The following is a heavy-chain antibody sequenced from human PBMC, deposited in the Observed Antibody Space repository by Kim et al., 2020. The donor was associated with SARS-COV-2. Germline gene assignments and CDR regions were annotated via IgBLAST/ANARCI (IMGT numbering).Heavy chain of an antibody. CDR3: AKGSGSYPAFDY. J-gene: IGHJ4*02. V-gene: IGHV3-30*18. D-gene: IGHD1-26*01. Sequence: GGSLRLSCAASGFTFSSYGMHWVRQAPGKGLEWVAVISYDGSNKYYADSVKGRFTISRDNSKNTLYLQMNSLRAEDTAVYYCAKGSGSYPAFDYWGQGTLVTVSS. CDR1: GFTFSSYG. CDR2: ISYDGSNK.